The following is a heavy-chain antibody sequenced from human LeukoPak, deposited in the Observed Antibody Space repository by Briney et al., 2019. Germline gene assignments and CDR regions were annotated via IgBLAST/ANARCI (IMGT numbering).Heavy chain of an antibody. CDR2: INSDGSST. J-gene: IGHJ5*02. CDR3: ARDRSNYDFWSGYPS. V-gene: IGHV3-74*01. Sequence: GGSLRLSCAASGFTFSSYWMHWVRQAPGKGLVWVSRINSDGSSTNYADSVKGRFTISRDNAKNSLYLQMNSLRAEDTAVYYCARDRSNYDFWSGYPSWGQGTLVTVSS. CDR1: GFTFSSYW. D-gene: IGHD3-3*01.